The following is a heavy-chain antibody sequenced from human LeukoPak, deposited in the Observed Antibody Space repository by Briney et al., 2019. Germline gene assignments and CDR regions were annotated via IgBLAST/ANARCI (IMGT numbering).Heavy chain of an antibody. Sequence: PSETLSLTCTVSGGSISSHYWSWIRQPPGKGLEWIGYIYYSGSTNYNPSLKSRVTISVDTSKNQFSLKLSSVTAADTAVYCCARSKRQNYYYYYMDVWGKGTTVTVSS. CDR3: ARSKRQNYYYYYMDV. CDR1: GGSISSHY. J-gene: IGHJ6*03. CDR2: IYYSGST. V-gene: IGHV4-59*11.